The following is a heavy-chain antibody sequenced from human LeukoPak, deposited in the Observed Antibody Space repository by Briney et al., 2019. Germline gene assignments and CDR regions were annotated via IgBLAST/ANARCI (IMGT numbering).Heavy chain of an antibody. D-gene: IGHD2-15*01. V-gene: IGHV3-23*01. J-gene: IGHJ6*02. CDR3: ARDKSAFCSGGTCYPDV. Sequence: GGSLRLSCAASGFTFSSYAMSWVRQAPGKGLEWVSIISDYGASTYYADSVQGRFTISRDNAKNSMYLQMNSLRDEDTAVYYCARDKSAFCSGGTCYPDVWGQGTTVTVS. CDR2: ISDYGAST. CDR1: GFTFSSYA.